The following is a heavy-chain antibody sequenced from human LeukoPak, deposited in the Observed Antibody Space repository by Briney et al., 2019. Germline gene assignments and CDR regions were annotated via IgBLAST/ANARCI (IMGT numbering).Heavy chain of an antibody. CDR2: INHSGST. D-gene: IGHD2-15*01. V-gene: IGHV4-34*01. J-gene: IGHJ3*02. CDR3: ARFPCSGDSCYSGIRAFDI. Sequence: SETLSLTCAVYGGSFSTYYWNWIRQSPGKGLECIGEINHSGSTNSNPSLKSRVTILIGTSKNQFSLKLSSVTAADTAVCYCARFPCSGDSCYSGIRAFDIWGQGTMVIVSS. CDR1: GGSFSTYY.